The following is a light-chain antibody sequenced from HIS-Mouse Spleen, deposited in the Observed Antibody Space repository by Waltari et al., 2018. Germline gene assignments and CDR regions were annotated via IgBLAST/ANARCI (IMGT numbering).Light chain of an antibody. J-gene: IGLJ3*02. CDR2: EGS. Sequence: QSALTQPASVSGSPGQSITISCTGPSSDVGRYNLVPWYQQPPGKAPKLMIYEGSKRPSGVSNRFSGSKSGNTASLTISGLQAEDEADYYCCSYAGSSTWVFGGGTKLTVL. CDR1: SSDVGRYNL. V-gene: IGLV2-23*01. CDR3: CSYAGSSTWV.